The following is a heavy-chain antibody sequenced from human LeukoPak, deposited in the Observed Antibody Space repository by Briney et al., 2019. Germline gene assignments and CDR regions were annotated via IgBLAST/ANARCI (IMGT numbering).Heavy chain of an antibody. V-gene: IGHV3-7*01. D-gene: IGHD2-2*01. Sequence: GGSLRLSCAASGFTFSTYWMSWVRQAPGKGLEWVANIKQDGSDKYYVDSVKGRFTISRDNAKNSLYLQMNSLRAEDTAVYYCARVDCSSTSCPGTYFDYWGQGTLVTVSS. CDR1: GFTFSTYW. CDR3: ARVDCSSTSCPGTYFDY. J-gene: IGHJ4*02. CDR2: IKQDGSDK.